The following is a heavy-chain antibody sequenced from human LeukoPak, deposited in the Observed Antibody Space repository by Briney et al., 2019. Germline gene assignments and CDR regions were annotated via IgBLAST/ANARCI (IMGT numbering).Heavy chain of an antibody. CDR1: GYSISSGYY. J-gene: IGHJ6*03. CDR2: IYHSGST. Sequence: SETLSLTCTVSGYSISSGYYWGWIRQPPGKGLEWIGSIYHSGSTYYNPSLKSRVTISVDTSKNQFSLKLSSVTAADTAVYYCARVVVPAAMGDYYYYMDVWGKGTTVTVSS. CDR3: ARVVVPAAMGDYYYYMDV. D-gene: IGHD2-2*01. V-gene: IGHV4-38-2*02.